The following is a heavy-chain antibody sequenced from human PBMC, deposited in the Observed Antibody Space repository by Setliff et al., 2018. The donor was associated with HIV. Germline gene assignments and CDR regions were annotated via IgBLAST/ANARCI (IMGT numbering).Heavy chain of an antibody. D-gene: IGHD2-8*01. CDR1: GSPISSTYY. V-gene: IGHV4-38-2*01. Sequence: SETLSLTCAVSGSPISSTYYWGWIRQPPGKGLEWIGNIYHSGSTFYNPSLKSRVTISVDTSKNHFSLNLSSVTVADTAVYYCASGSGYCKNGVCYIGVHRTPDKYYFDSWGQGALVTVSS. CDR3: ASGSGYCKNGVCYIGVHRTPDKYYFDS. CDR2: IYHSGST. J-gene: IGHJ4*02.